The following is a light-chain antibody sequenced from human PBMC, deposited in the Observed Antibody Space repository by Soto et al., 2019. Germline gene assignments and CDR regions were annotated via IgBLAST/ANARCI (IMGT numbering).Light chain of an antibody. CDR3: MIWHSNAVV. V-gene: IGLV5-45*03. Sequence: QSVLTQPSSLSASPGASASLTCTLRSGINVGTYRIFWYQQKPGSPPQYLLRYKSDSDKQQGSGVPRRFSGSKDASANAGILLISGLQSEDEADYYCMIWHSNAVVFGGGTKLTVL. CDR1: SGINVGTYR. J-gene: IGLJ2*01. CDR2: YKSDSDK.